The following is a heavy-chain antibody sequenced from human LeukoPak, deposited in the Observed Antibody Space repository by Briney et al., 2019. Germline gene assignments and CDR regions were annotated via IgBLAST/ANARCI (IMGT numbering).Heavy chain of an antibody. D-gene: IGHD6-19*01. CDR3: ARTSSGWMNYYYGMDV. J-gene: IGHJ6*02. CDR2: IDWDDDK. V-gene: IGHV2-70*11. CDR1: GFSLSTSGMC. Sequence: SGPTLVKPTQTLTLTCTFSGFSLSTSGMCVSWIRQPPGKALEWLARIDWDDDKYYSTSLKTRLTISKDTSKNQVVLTMTNMDPVDTATYYCARTSSGWMNYYYGMDVWGQGTTVTVSS.